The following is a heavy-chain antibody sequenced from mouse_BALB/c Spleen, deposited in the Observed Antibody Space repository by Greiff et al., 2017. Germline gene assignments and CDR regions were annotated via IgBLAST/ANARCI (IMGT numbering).Heavy chain of an antibody. Sequence: EVKLVESGGGLVQPGGSRKLSCAASGFTFSSFGMHWVRQAPEKGLEWVAYISSGSSTIYYADTVKGRFTISRDNPKNTLFLQMTSLRSEDTAMYYCARSGGIYEDYAMDYWGQGTSVTVSS. CDR2: ISSGSSTI. CDR1: GFTFSSFG. D-gene: IGHD1-1*01. J-gene: IGHJ4*01. CDR3: ARSGGIYEDYAMDY. V-gene: IGHV5-17*02.